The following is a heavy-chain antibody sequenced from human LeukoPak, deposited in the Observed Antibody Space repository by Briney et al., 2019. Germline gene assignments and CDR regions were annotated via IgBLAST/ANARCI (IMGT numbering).Heavy chain of an antibody. V-gene: IGHV4-59*12. CDR1: GDSISTYY. CDR2: IYYSGST. D-gene: IGHD3-10*01. CDR3: ARGWGSGTYSPYYYGMGV. Sequence: SETLSLTCTVSGDSISTYYWSWIRQPPGKGLEWIGYIYYSGSTNYNPSLKSRVTISVDTSKNQFSLNVTSVTAADTAVYYCARGWGSGTYSPYYYGMGVWGQGTTVTVSS. J-gene: IGHJ6*02.